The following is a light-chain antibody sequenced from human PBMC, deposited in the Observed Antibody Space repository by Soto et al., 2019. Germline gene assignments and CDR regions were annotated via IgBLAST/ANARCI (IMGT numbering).Light chain of an antibody. CDR3: AAWDDSLNGPVV. V-gene: IGLV1-44*01. J-gene: IGLJ2*01. CDR2: SNN. CDR1: RSNIGSNT. Sequence: QSVLTQPPSASGTPGQRVTISCSGGRSNIGSNTVNWYQQLPGTAPKLLIYSNNQRPSGVPDRFSGSKSGTSASLAISGLQSEDEADYYCAAWDDSLNGPVVFGGGTKLTVL.